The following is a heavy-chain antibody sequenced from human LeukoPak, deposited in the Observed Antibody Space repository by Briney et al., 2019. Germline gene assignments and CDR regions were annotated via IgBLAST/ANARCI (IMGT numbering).Heavy chain of an antibody. CDR2: IYSGGST. V-gene: IGHV3-53*01. J-gene: IGHJ4*02. CDR3: AKGRWLQFDY. CDR1: GFTFSSYS. Sequence: GGSLRLSCAASGFTFSSYSMSWVRQAPGKGLEWVSVIYSGGSTYYADSVKGRFTISRDNSKNTLYLQMNSLRAEDTAVYYCAKGRWLQFDYWGQGTLVTVSS. D-gene: IGHD5-24*01.